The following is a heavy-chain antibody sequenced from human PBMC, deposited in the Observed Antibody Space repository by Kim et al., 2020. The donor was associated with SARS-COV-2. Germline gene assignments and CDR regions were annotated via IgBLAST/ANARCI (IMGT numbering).Heavy chain of an antibody. J-gene: IGHJ1*01. CDR2: ISGSADNT. Sequence: GGSLRLSCAASGFTFSSQAMSWVCQAPGKGLEWVSDISGSADNTHYVESVKGRFTISRDNSKNTLYLQMNSLRAEDTALYYCATWNANSWYQYFQHWGQGALVTVSS. CDR1: GFTFSSQA. CDR3: ATWNANSWYQYFQH. V-gene: IGHV3-23*01. D-gene: IGHD6-13*01.